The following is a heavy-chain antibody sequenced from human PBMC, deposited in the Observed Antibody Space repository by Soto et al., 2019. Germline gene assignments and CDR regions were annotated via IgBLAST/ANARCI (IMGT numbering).Heavy chain of an antibody. J-gene: IGHJ5*02. D-gene: IGHD4-4*01. CDR2: IIPHSGET. CDR3: ARETDDFTNGADDL. Sequence: QVQLVQSGAEVKRPGASVKVSCKASGYSFTGYYMHWVRQAPGQGLEWMGWIIPHSGETNYAQKFKTGVPRTRDTSISTAYMQLSGLTSDDTAVYFCARETDDFTNGADDLWGQGTLVTVSS. CDR1: GYSFTGYY. V-gene: IGHV1-2*02.